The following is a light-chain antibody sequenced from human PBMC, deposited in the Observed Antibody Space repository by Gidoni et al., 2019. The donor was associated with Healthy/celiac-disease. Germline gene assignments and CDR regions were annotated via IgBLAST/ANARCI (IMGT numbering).Light chain of an antibody. V-gene: IGKV3-15*01. J-gene: IGKJ2*01. Sequence: ELVMKQPPATLSVSPGERATLSCRASQSVCSNLAWYQQKPGQAPRLLIYGASTRATGIPARFSGSGSGTEFTLTISSLQSEDFAVYYCQQYNNWPPYTFGQXTKLEIK. CDR2: GAS. CDR1: QSVCSN. CDR3: QQYNNWPPYT.